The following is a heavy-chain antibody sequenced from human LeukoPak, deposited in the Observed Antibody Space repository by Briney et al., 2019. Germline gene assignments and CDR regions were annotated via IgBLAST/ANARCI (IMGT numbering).Heavy chain of an antibody. J-gene: IGHJ3*02. D-gene: IGHD3-22*01. CDR1: GGSFSGYY. V-gene: IGHV4-34*01. CDR3: ARDKAVVITSDAFDI. Sequence: SETLSLTCAVYGGSFSGYYWSWIRQPPGKGLEWIGEINHSGSTNYNPSLKSRVTISVDTSKNQFSLKLSSVTAADTAVYYCARDKAVVITSDAFDIWGQGTMVTVSS. CDR2: INHSGST.